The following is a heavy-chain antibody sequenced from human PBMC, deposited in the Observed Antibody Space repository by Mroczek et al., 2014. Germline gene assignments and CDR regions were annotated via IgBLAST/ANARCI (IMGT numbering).Heavy chain of an antibody. CDR3: AREKHNEGGXTWAFDI. Sequence: VQLVETGGGVVQPGRSLRLSCAASGFTFSSYGMHWVRQAPGKGLEWVAVIWYDGSNKYYADSVKGRFTISRDNSKNTLYLQMNSLRAEDTAVYYCAREKHNEGGXTWAFDIWGQGTSGHVSS. J-gene: IGHJ3*02. CDR2: IWYDGSNK. CDR1: GFTFSSYG. V-gene: IGHV3-33*01. D-gene: IGHD1-26*01.